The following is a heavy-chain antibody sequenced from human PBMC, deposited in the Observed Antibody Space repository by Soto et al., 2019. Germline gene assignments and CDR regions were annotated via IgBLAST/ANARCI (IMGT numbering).Heavy chain of an antibody. Sequence: QLQLQESGPGLVKPSETLSLTCTVSGGSISSSNYYWRWFRQPPGKGLEWIGSIFYSGSTYYTPSLERRVTIPVDTSKKQFSLKLSSVTAADTTVYYYSRRVWGSFPAPPFDYYGQGTLVTVSS. J-gene: IGHJ4*02. V-gene: IGHV4-39*01. CDR2: IFYSGST. CDR3: SRRVWGSFPAPPFDY. D-gene: IGHD3-16*01. CDR1: GGSISSSNYY.